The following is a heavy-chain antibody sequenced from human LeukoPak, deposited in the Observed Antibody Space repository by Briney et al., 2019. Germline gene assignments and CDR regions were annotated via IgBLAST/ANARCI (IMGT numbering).Heavy chain of an antibody. D-gene: IGHD2-15*01. CDR1: GFTFSSYA. V-gene: IGHV3-23*01. J-gene: IGHJ6*02. CDR3: AKSANYFFYGLDV. Sequence: GGSLRLSCAASGFTFSSYAMRWVRQAPGKGLEWVAAISGSGGSTYYADSVKGRFTISRDNSRDTLYLQIDSLSAEHTAVYYCAKSANYFFYGLDVWGQGTTVTVSS. CDR2: ISGSGGST.